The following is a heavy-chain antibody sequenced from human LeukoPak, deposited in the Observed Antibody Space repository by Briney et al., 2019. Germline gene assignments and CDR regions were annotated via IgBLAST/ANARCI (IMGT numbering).Heavy chain of an antibody. CDR1: GGSVSSGSYY. CDR2: IYYSGST. V-gene: IGHV4-61*01. CDR3: AGETGYYFDY. Sequence: SETLSLTCTVSGGSVSSGSYYWSWIRQPPGKGLEWIGYIYYSGSTNYNPSLKSRVTISVDTSKNQFSLKLSSVTAADTAVYYCAGETGYYFDYWGQGTLVTVSS. J-gene: IGHJ4*02.